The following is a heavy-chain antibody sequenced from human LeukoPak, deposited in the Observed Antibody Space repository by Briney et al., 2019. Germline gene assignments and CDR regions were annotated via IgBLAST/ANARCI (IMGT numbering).Heavy chain of an antibody. J-gene: IGHJ5*02. CDR2: ISAYNGNT. CDR3: ARVPTFYDSSGYYWREWFDP. D-gene: IGHD3-22*01. CDR1: GYTFTSYG. Sequence: GASVKVSCKASGYTFTSYGISWVRQAPGQGLEWMEWISAYNGNTNYAQKLQGRVTMATDTSTSTAYMELRSLRSDDTAVYYCARVPTFYDSSGYYWREWFDPWGQGTLVTVSS. V-gene: IGHV1-18*01.